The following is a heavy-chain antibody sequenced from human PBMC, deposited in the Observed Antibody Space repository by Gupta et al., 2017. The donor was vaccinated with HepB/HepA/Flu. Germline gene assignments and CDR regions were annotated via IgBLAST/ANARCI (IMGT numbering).Heavy chain of an antibody. V-gene: IGHV4-59*01. D-gene: IGHD5-18*01. CDR1: GGSISSYY. Sequence: QVQLQESGPGLVKPSETLSLTCTVSGGSISSYYWSWIRQPPGKGLEWIGYIYYSGSTNYNPSLKSRVTISVDTSKNQFSLKLSSVTAADTAVYYCARELARWDTAMDERYSGFDPWGQGTLVTVSS. CDR2: IYYSGST. CDR3: ARELARWDTAMDERYSGFDP. J-gene: IGHJ5*02.